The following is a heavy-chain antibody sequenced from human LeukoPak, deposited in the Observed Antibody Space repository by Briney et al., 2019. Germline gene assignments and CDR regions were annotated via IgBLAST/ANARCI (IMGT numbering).Heavy chain of an antibody. CDR3: ARERASAGPHFEH. Sequence: SETLSLTCSVSGGSISTYYWSWIRQPPGKGLEWIGYNYNRGTTNYNPSLKSRVTISVDRSKNQFSPSLTSVTAADTAVYYCARERASAGPHFEHWGRGILVTVSS. CDR2: NYNRGTT. V-gene: IGHV4-59*01. J-gene: IGHJ4*02. D-gene: IGHD6-13*01. CDR1: GGSISTYY.